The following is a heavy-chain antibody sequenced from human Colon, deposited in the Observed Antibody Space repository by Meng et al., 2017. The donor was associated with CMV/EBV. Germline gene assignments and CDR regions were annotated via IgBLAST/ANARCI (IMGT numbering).Heavy chain of an antibody. CDR2: IATDGGST. CDR1: GFTFTSYW. V-gene: IGHV3-74*01. J-gene: IGHJ6*02. D-gene: IGHD3-10*01. CDR3: ARAGPPGSGNYFGFYAMDV. Sequence: GGSLRLSCSASGFTFTSYWMHWVRQAPGRGLVWVSRIATDGGSTVHADSVRGRFTISRDSAKSTVFLQMNSLRAEDTAVYYCARAGPPGSGNYFGFYAMDVWGQGTTVTVSS.